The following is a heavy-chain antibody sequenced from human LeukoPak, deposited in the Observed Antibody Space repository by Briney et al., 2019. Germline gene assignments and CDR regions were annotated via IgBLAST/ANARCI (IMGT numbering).Heavy chain of an antibody. J-gene: IGHJ5*02. CDR1: GYTLTELS. CDR3: ATDLRHPIDWFDP. CDR2: FDPEDGET. Sequence: ASVKVSCKVSGYTLTELSMHWVRQAPGKGLEWMGGFDPEDGETIYAQKFQGRVTITEDTSTDTAYMELSSLRSEDTAVYYCATDLRHPIDWFDPWGQGTLVTVSS. V-gene: IGHV1-24*01. D-gene: IGHD4-17*01.